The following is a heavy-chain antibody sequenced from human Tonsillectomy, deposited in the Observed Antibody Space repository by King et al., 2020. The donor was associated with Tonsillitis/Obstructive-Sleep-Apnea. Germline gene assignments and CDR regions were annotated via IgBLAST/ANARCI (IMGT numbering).Heavy chain of an antibody. CDR1: GYTFTNYG. CDR2: ISAYNGNT. CDR3: ARDHYVFLTDNFLTPPPTWFDP. Sequence: VQLVESGAEVKKPGASVKVSCKTSGYTFTNYGISWVRQAPGQGLEWMGWISAYNGNTNYAQKFQGRVTMTTDTSTSTAYMELRSLRSDDTAVYYCARDHYVFLTDNFLTPPPTWFDPWAREPWSPSPQ. J-gene: IGHJ5*02. D-gene: IGHD3-9*01. V-gene: IGHV1-18*01.